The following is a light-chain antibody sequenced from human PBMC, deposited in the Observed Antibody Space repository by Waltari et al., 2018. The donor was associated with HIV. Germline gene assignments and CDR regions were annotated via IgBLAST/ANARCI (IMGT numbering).Light chain of an antibody. CDR1: SSDIGGSKY. J-gene: IGLJ3*02. CDR3: CSYAGSYTLV. Sequence: QSALTQPRSVSESPGQSVTIPCTGTSSDIGGSKYVSWYQQHPGKAPKLIIYDVTKRPSGVPDRFSGSKSANTASLTISGLQAEDEADYYCCSYAGSYTLVFGGGTKLTVL. V-gene: IGLV2-11*01. CDR2: DVT.